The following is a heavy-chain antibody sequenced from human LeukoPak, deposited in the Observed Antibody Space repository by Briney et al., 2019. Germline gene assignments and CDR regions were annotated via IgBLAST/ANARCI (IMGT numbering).Heavy chain of an antibody. CDR3: ARVGYSSSWYSGYWFDP. CDR2: INHSGST. D-gene: IGHD6-13*01. CDR1: GGSFSGYY. Sequence: SETLSLTCAVYGGSFSGYYWSWIRQPPGKGLEWIGEINHSGSTNYNPSLKSRVTMSVDTSKNQFSLKLSSVTAADTSVYYCARVGYSSSWYSGYWFDPWGQGTLVTVSS. V-gene: IGHV4-34*01. J-gene: IGHJ5*02.